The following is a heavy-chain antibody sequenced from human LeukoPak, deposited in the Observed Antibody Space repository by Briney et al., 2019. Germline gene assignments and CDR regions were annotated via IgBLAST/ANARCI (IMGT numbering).Heavy chain of an antibody. Sequence: PSETLSLTCTVSGGSISSGSYFWTWIRQPAGQRLEWIGRINTSGSTNYNPSLKSRVTISVDTSKNQFSLKLSSVTAADTAVFFCAREGYTSSWYSGYYYFDYWGQGTLVTVSS. CDR1: GGSISSGSYF. J-gene: IGHJ4*02. D-gene: IGHD6-13*01. CDR2: INTSGST. V-gene: IGHV4-61*02. CDR3: AREGYTSSWYSGYYYFDY.